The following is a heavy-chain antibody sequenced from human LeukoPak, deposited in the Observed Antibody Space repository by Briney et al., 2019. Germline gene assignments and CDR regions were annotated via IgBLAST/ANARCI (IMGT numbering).Heavy chain of an antibody. CDR3: ARDLSPSLLWFGGVDY. J-gene: IGHJ4*02. Sequence: KTSATLSLTCTVSGGSISSGDYYWSWIRQPPGKGLEWIGYIYYSGSTYYNPSLKSRVTISVDTSKNQFSLKLSSVTAADTAVYYCARDLSPSLLWFGGVDYWGRGTLVTVSS. V-gene: IGHV4-30-4*01. CDR2: IYYSGST. CDR1: GGSISSGDYY. D-gene: IGHD3-10*01.